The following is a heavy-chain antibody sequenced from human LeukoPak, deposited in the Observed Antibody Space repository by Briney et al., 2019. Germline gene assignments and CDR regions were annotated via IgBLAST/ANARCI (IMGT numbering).Heavy chain of an antibody. J-gene: IGHJ4*02. CDR1: GYTFTSYG. Sequence: ASVKVSCKASGYTFTSYGISWLRQAPGQGLEWMGWISTYNGDTNYAQKLQGRVTMTTDTSTSTAYMELRSLRSDDTAVYYCARDTSESGSFLSLSDYWGQGTLVTVSS. D-gene: IGHD1-26*01. CDR2: ISTYNGDT. V-gene: IGHV1-18*01. CDR3: ARDTSESGSFLSLSDY.